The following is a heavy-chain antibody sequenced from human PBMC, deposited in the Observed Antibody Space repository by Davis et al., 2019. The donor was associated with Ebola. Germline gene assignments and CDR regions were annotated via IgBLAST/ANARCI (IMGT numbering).Heavy chain of an antibody. CDR1: GGTFSSYA. D-gene: IGHD4-23*01. J-gene: IGHJ6*02. V-gene: IGHV1-69*13. Sequence: SVKVSCKASGGTFSSYAISWVRQAPGQGLEWMGGIIPIFGTANYAQKFQGRVTITADESTSTAYMELSSLRSEDTAVYYCARGSVGRPYYYYGMDVWGQGTTVTVSS. CDR3: ARGSVGRPYYYYGMDV. CDR2: IIPIFGTA.